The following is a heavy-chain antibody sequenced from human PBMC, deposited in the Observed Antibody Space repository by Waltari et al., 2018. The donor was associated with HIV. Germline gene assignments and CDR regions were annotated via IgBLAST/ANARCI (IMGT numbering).Heavy chain of an antibody. CDR2: SRSKPYGGTR. CDR1: GFNFGAYA. V-gene: IGHV3-49*03. Sequence: EVHLVESGGGLVPPGRSLRPSCKASGFNFGAYAVTWFRQAPGKGVEWVGFSRSKPYGGTREYAASVKGRFTISRDDSKNIAFLQMDSLKIEDTAVYYCARGVNLRCTGDCYSAYWGQGTLVTVSS. D-gene: IGHD2-21*02. J-gene: IGHJ4*02. CDR3: ARGVNLRCTGDCYSAY.